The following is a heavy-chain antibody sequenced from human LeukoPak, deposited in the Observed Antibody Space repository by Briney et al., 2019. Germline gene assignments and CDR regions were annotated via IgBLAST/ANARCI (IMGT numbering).Heavy chain of an antibody. CDR3: ARASPSIAAAGDY. Sequence: SETLSLTCAVYGGAFSGFYWSWIRPPPGKGLGWIGEINHSGSTNYNPSLKSRVTISVDTSKNQFSLKLSSVTAADTAVYYCARASPSIAAAGDYWGQGTLVTVSS. V-gene: IGHV4-34*01. CDR2: INHSGST. D-gene: IGHD6-13*01. J-gene: IGHJ4*02. CDR1: GGAFSGFY.